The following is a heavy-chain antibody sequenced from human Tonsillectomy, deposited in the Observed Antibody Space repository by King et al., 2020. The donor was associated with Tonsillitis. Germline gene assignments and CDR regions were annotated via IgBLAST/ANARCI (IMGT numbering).Heavy chain of an antibody. CDR3: ARASGSYHGG. D-gene: IGHD1-26*01. V-gene: IGHV4-39*01. CDR2: IYYSGST. Sequence: LQLQESGPGLVKPSETLSLTCTVSGGSISSSSYYWGWIRQPPGKGLEWIGSIYYSGSTYYNPSLKSRVTISVATPKNQFSLNLSPVTAADTAVYYCARASGSYHGGWGQGTLVTVSS. J-gene: IGHJ4*02. CDR1: GGSISSSSYY.